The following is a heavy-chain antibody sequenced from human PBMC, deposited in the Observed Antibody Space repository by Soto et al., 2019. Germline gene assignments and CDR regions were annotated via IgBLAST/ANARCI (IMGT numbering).Heavy chain of an antibody. CDR2: IKQDGSEI. Sequence: VQPGGSLRLSCVVSEFPFSDYWMTWVRQAPGKGLEWVANIKQDGSEIYYVDSVKGRFTISRDNAKNSLFLQMNSLRADDTAVYYCARGWASLDYWGQGTLVTVSS. D-gene: IGHD6-19*01. CDR1: EFPFSDYW. V-gene: IGHV3-7*03. J-gene: IGHJ4*02. CDR3: ARGWASLDY.